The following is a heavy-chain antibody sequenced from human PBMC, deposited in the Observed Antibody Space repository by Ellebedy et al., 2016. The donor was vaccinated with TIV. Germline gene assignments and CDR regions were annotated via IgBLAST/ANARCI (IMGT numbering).Heavy chain of an antibody. V-gene: IGHV3-23*01. J-gene: IGHJ4*02. CDR1: GFTFSNHA. CDR2: ISGSAMGLYT. CDR3: ARPTRQKGDLDY. D-gene: IGHD3-10*01. Sequence: GESLKISCAASGFTFSNHAMTWVRQAPGKGLEWVSVISGSAMGLYTYYADSVKGRFTVSRDNAKNTLYLQMNNLRDDDTALYYCARPTRQKGDLDYWGQGTPVTVSS.